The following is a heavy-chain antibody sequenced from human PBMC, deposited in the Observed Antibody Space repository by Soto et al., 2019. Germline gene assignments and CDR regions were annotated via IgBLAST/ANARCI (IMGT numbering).Heavy chain of an antibody. CDR3: ARDPGTGPLWFDP. CDR1: GFTFSDYY. J-gene: IGHJ5*02. Sequence: QVQLVESGGGLVKPGGSLRLSCAASGFTFSDYYMSWIRQAPGKGLEWVSYISTSSSYTNYADSVMGRFTISRDNAKNSLYLQLNSLRAEDTAVYFGARDPGTGPLWFDPWGQGTLVTVSS. V-gene: IGHV3-11*05. CDR2: ISTSSSYT.